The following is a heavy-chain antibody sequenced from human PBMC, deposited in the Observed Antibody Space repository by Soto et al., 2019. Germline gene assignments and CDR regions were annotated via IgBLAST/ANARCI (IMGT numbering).Heavy chain of an antibody. CDR3: AREIVVVSAAMGAYYYYGMDV. CDR2: ISAYNGNT. D-gene: IGHD2-2*01. Sequence: ASVKVSCKASGYTFTSYGISWVRQAPGQGLEWMGWISAYNGNTNYAQKLQGRVTMTTDTSTSTAYMELRSLRSDDTAVYYCAREIVVVSAAMGAYYYYGMDVWGQGTTVTVFS. CDR1: GYTFTSYG. J-gene: IGHJ6*02. V-gene: IGHV1-18*01.